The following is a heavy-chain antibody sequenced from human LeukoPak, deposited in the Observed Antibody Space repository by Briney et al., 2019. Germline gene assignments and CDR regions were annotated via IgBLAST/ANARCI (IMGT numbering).Heavy chain of an antibody. J-gene: IGHJ4*02. CDR3: ASGGMAAFDS. Sequence: PGGSLRLSCAASGFTFSDYYMSWIRQTPGKGLEWVAYISSSGNTRYYADSVKGRFTISRDNAKNSLYLQMNSLRAEDTAVYYCASGGMAAFDSWGQGTLVTVSS. CDR1: GFTFSDYY. CDR2: ISSSGNTR. D-gene: IGHD3-10*01. V-gene: IGHV3-11*04.